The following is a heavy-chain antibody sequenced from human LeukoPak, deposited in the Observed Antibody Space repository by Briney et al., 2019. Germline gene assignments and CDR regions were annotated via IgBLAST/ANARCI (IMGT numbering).Heavy chain of an antibody. CDR2: IYYTGST. CDR1: GGSISPSY. V-gene: IGHV4-59*01. D-gene: IGHD3-10*01. J-gene: IGHJ4*02. CDR3: ARGTYGSGIYFFDY. Sequence: KPSETLSLTCIVSGGSISPSYGTWIRQPPGKGLEWIGYIYYTGSTNYNPSLKSRVTISVDTSKNQFSLRLSSVTAADTAVYYCARGTYGSGIYFFDYWGQGTLVTVSS.